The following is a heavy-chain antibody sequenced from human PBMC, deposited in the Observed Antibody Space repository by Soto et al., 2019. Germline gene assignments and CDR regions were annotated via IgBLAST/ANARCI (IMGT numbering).Heavy chain of an antibody. J-gene: IGHJ6*02. V-gene: IGHV1-69*06. CDR3: ARPLFRYCSGGSCYSRSGHYYYGMDV. CDR2: IIPIFGTA. Sequence: SVKVSCKASGGTFSSYAISWVRQSPGQGLEWMGGIIPIFGTANYAQKFQGRVTITADKSTSTAYMELSSLRSEDTAVYYCARPLFRYCSGGSCYSRSGHYYYGMDVWGQGTTVTVSS. D-gene: IGHD2-15*01. CDR1: GGTFSSYA.